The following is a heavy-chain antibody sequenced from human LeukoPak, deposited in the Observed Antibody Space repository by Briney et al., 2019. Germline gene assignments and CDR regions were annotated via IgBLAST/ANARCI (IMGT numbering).Heavy chain of an antibody. CDR2: IIPILGIT. CDR3: ARPGIAVAGLEY. J-gene: IGHJ4*02. V-gene: IGHV1-69*04. CDR1: GGTFSSYA. Sequence: ASVKVSCKASGGTFSSYAISWVRQAPGQGLEWMGRIIPILGITNYAQKFQGRVTITADKSTSTAYMELNSLRSEDTAVYYCARPGIAVAGLEYWGQGTLVTVSS. D-gene: IGHD6-19*01.